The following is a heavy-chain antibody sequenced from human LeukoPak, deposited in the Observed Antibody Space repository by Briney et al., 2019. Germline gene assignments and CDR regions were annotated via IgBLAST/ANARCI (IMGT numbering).Heavy chain of an antibody. J-gene: IGHJ4*02. D-gene: IGHD3-3*01. V-gene: IGHV4-61*10. CDR1: GGSISSGSYY. CDR2: IYYSGST. CDR3: ARGGVALFDY. Sequence: PSETLSLTCTVSGGSISSGSYYWSWIRQPAGKGLEWIGYIYYSGSTNYNPSLKSRVTISVDTSKNQFSLKLSSVTAADTAVYYCARGGVALFDYWGQGTLVTVSS.